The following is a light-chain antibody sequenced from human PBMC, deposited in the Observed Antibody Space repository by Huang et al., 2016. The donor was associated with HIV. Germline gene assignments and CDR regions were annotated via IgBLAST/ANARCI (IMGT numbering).Light chain of an antibody. V-gene: IGKV3-11*01. CDR3: QQRSNT. J-gene: IGKJ2*01. CDR2: DAS. Sequence: EIVLTQSPATLSLSPGERATLACRASQSVSNYLAWYQRKPGQAHSLLIYDASNRAPGIPARIGCRGAGTVFIRTISSLEPEDFAVHYCQQRSNTFGQGTKLEIK. CDR1: QSVSNY.